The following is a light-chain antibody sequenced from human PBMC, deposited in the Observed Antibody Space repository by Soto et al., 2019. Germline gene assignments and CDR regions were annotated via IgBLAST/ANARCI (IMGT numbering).Light chain of an antibody. J-gene: IGKJ1*01. CDR1: QSISSH. V-gene: IGKV1-39*01. Sequence: DIQMTQSPCSLSASVGDRVTITCRASQSISSHLNWYQQKPGKVTKLLIYAASSLHSGVPARFSGSGSGTDFTLTISSLQPEDFATFYCQQTYRTPWTFGQGAKVEI. CDR3: QQTYRTPWT. CDR2: AAS.